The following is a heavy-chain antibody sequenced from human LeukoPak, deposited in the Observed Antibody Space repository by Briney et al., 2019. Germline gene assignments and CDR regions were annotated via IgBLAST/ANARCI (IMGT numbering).Heavy chain of an antibody. Sequence: SETLSLTCTVSGGFFSSYYWNWIRQPPGRGLEWIGYVYDTGTTNYNPSLSSRVTISLDTSKNLFSLKLTSMTAADTAVYYCARGLTADSWGQGTLVTVSS. CDR2: VYDTGTT. CDR1: GGFFSSYY. CDR3: ARGLTADS. J-gene: IGHJ4*02. V-gene: IGHV4-59*01. D-gene: IGHD5-18*01.